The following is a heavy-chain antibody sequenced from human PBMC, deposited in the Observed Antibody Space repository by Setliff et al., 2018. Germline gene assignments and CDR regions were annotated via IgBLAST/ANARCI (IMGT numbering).Heavy chain of an antibody. CDR1: GGSISDNNYD. CDR3: ARESRFGYSGYDCAFDY. V-gene: IGHV4-39*02. Sequence: SETLSLTCTVSGGSISDNNYDWGWIRQSPGKELEWIGGISHSANKYYNPSFRTGVTISVGMSKNQFFLNLDSVTAADTALYYCARESRFGYSGYDCAFDYWGQGMLVTVSS. D-gene: IGHD5-12*01. J-gene: IGHJ4*02. CDR2: ISHSANK.